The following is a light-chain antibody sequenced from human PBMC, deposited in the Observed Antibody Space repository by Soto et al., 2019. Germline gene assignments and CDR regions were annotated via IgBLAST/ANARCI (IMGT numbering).Light chain of an antibody. CDR2: GAA. J-gene: IGKJ4*01. Sequence: EIVMTQTPATLSVSPGERATLPCMASQSVSSDLAWYEQKRGQAPRLLIYGAATRATGIPVRCSGSGSGTEFTLTISSLQSEDFAVYYCQQYNNWPLTFGGGTKV. CDR1: QSVSSD. CDR3: QQYNNWPLT. V-gene: IGKV3-15*01.